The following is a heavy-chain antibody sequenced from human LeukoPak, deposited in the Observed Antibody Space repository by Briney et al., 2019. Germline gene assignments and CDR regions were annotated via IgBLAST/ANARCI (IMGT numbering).Heavy chain of an antibody. D-gene: IGHD1-26*01. CDR1: GFTFSSYG. Sequence: PGGSLSLSCAASGFTFSSYGMHWVRQAPGRGLECVALIWYDGSNEDYADSVKGRFTISRDNSKNTLYLQMNSLRVEDTAVYYCAREKHSSTIVGAADAFDIWGQGTMVTVSS. V-gene: IGHV3-33*01. CDR2: IWYDGSNE. CDR3: AREKHSSTIVGAADAFDI. J-gene: IGHJ3*02.